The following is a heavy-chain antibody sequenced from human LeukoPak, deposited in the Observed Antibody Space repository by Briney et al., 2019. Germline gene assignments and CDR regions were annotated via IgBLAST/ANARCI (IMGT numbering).Heavy chain of an antibody. CDR2: IYTSGST. V-gene: IGHV4-61*02. Sequence: SETLSLTCTVSVGSISSGSYYWSWIRQPAGKGLEWIGRIYTSGSTNYNPSLKSRVTISVVTSKNQFSLKLSSVTAADTAVYYCASGPLRVGELFIDYWGQGTLVTVSS. J-gene: IGHJ4*02. CDR3: ASGPLRVGELFIDY. D-gene: IGHD3-10*01. CDR1: VGSISSGSYY.